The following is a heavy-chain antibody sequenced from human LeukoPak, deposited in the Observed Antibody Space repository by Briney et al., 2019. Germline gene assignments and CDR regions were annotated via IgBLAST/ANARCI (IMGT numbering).Heavy chain of an antibody. CDR3: ANKVYCSTTSCYPAGY. V-gene: IGHV4-4*02. CDR1: GFSFSNYW. CDR2: IYHSGTT. J-gene: IGHJ4*02. D-gene: IGHD2-2*01. Sequence: GSLRLSCEASGFSFSNYWMSWVRQAPGKGLEWIGEIYHSGTTNYNPSLKSRVTISIDTSKNQFSLTLTSVTAADTAVYYCANKVYCSTTSCYPAGYWGQGTLVTVSS.